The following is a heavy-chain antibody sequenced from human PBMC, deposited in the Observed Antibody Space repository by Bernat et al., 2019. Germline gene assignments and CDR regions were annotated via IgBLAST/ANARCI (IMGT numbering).Heavy chain of an antibody. CDR2: INPNSGGT. Sequence: QVQLVQSGAEVKKPGASVKVSCKASGYTFTGYYMHCVRQSPGQGLEWMGWINPNSGGTNYAQKFQGWVTMTRDTSISTAYMEMSRLRSDDTAVYYCERGGGIAAADTEFDYWGQGTLVTVSS. CDR1: GYTFTGYY. J-gene: IGHJ4*02. D-gene: IGHD6-13*01. V-gene: IGHV1-2*04. CDR3: ERGGGIAAADTEFDY.